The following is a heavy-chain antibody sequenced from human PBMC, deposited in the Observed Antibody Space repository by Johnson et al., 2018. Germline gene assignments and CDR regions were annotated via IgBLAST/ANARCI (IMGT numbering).Heavy chain of an antibody. CDR2: IYERGRT. V-gene: IGHV4-59*01. CDR3: ARDSFSSTTSSNDGSDI. D-gene: IGHD2-2*01. J-gene: IGHJ3*02. CDR1: GVSLSLYQ. Sequence: QVQLQESGPGLVKXSETLSLICTVSGVSLSLYQWSWIRQTPGKGLEWMGVIYERGRTDYNPPLNSRVTIPLRASTNQFSLKLTSVTAAETALYYCARDSFSSTTSSNDGSDIWGQGTMVTVSS.